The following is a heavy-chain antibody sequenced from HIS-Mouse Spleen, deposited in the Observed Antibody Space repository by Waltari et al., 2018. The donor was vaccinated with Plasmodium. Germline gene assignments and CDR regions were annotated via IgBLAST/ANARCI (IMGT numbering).Heavy chain of an antibody. CDR2: IYYSGST. CDR3: ARRGGSYYYFDY. Sequence: TCTVSGGSISSSSYYWGWIRQPPGKGLEWIGSIYYSGSTYYNPSLKSRVTISVDTSKNQFSLKLSSVTAADTAVYYCARRGGSYYYFDYWGQGTLVTVSS. V-gene: IGHV4-39*01. D-gene: IGHD1-26*01. J-gene: IGHJ4*02. CDR1: GGSISSSSYY.